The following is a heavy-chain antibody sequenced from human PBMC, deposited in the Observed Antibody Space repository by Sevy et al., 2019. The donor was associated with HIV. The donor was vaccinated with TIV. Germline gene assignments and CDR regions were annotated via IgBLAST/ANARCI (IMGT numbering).Heavy chain of an antibody. V-gene: IGHV3-74*01. CDR2: INSDGSST. CDR1: GFTFSSYW. J-gene: IGHJ3*02. Sequence: GGSLRLSCAASGFTFSSYWMHWVRQAPGKGLVWVSRINSDGSSTSYADSVKGRFTISRDNAKNTLYLQMNSLRAEDTAVYYCAKDRNRDAFDIWGQGTMVTVSS. CDR3: AKDRNRDAFDI.